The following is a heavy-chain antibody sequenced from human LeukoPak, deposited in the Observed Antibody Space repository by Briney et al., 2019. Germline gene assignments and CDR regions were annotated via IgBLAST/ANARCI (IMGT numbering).Heavy chain of an antibody. V-gene: IGHV3-9*01. CDR3: AKNPRITGTWVFDY. Sequence: GGSLRLSCAASGFTFSSYAMSWVRQAPGKGLEWVSGISWNSGSIGYADSVKGRFTISRDNAKNSLYLQMNSLRAEDTALYYCAKNPRITGTWVFDYWGQGTLVTVSS. CDR1: GFTFSSYA. J-gene: IGHJ4*02. CDR2: ISWNSGSI. D-gene: IGHD1-7*01.